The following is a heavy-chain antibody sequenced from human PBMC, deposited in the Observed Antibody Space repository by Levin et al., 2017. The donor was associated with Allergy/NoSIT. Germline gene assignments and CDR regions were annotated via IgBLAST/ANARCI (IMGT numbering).Heavy chain of an antibody. Sequence: GGSLRLSCAASGFTFSSYSMNWVRQAPGKGLEWVSSISSSSSYIYYADSVKGRFTISRDNAKNSLYLQMNSLRAEDTAVYYCARVGMTTVSYYYYMDVWGKGTTVTVSS. CDR1: GFTFSSYS. CDR2: ISSSSSYI. V-gene: IGHV3-21*01. J-gene: IGHJ6*03. CDR3: ARVGMTTVSYYYYMDV. D-gene: IGHD4-11*01.